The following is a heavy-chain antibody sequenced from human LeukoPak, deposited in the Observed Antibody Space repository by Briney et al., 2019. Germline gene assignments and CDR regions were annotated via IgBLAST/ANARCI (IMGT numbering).Heavy chain of an antibody. CDR2: IRYDGSNK. CDR3: ATRRWGRTLAHDAFDI. J-gene: IGHJ3*02. Sequence: QSGGSLRLSCAASGFTFSSYGMHWVRQAPGKGLEWVAFIRYDGSNKYYADFVKGRFTISRDNSKNTLYLQMNSLRAEDTAVYYCATRRWGRTLAHDAFDIWGQGTMVTVSS. CDR1: GFTFSSYG. V-gene: IGHV3-30*02. D-gene: IGHD1-14*01.